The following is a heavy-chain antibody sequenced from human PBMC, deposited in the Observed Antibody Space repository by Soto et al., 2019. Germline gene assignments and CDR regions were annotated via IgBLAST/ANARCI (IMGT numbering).Heavy chain of an antibody. CDR3: ARGGTNYDYVWGSYRYGPYYFDY. J-gene: IGHJ4*02. CDR1: GGSFSGYY. D-gene: IGHD3-16*02. CDR2: INHSGST. Sequence: SETLSLACAVYGGSFSGYYWSWIRQPPGKGLEWIGEINHSGSTNYNPSLKSRVTISVDTSKNQFSLKLSSVTAADTAVYYCARGGTNYDYVWGSYRYGPYYFDYWGQGTLVTVSS. V-gene: IGHV4-34*01.